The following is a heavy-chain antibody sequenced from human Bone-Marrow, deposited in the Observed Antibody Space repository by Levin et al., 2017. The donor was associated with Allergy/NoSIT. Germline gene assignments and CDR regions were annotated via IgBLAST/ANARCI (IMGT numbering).Heavy chain of an antibody. CDR1: GFTVSNSW. CDR3: GRPPI. CDR2: IAPDETNR. Sequence: GGSLRLSCAGSGFTVSNSWMHWVRQAPGKGLEWLSRIAPDETNRMYADSVKGRFTISRDNANTRVYLQMASLGADDTGIYYCGRPPIRGQGTLVTVSS. J-gene: IGHJ1*01. V-gene: IGHV3-74*03.